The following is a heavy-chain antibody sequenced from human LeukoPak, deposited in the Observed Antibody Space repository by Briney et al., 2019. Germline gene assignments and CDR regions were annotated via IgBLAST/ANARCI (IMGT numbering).Heavy chain of an antibody. CDR2: INPNSGGT. Sequence: GASVKVSCKASGYTFTDYYMHWVRQAPGQGLEWMGWINPNSGGTNYAQKFQGRVTMTRDTSISTAYMELTRLRSDDTAVYYCARRNYESSGYMFDPWGQGTLVTVSS. CDR1: GYTFTDYY. D-gene: IGHD3-22*01. V-gene: IGHV1-2*02. J-gene: IGHJ5*02. CDR3: ARRNYESSGYMFDP.